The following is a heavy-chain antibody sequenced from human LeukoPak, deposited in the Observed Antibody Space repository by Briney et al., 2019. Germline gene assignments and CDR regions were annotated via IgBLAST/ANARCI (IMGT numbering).Heavy chain of an antibody. V-gene: IGHV4-39*07. CDR3: ARDSGSGYYYSVDY. Sequence: SETLSLTCTVSGGSISRSRYYWGWIRQPPGKGPEWIGSIYYSGSTYYNPSLKSRVTISVDTSKNQFSLKLTSVTAADTAIYYCARDSGSGYYYSVDYWGQGTLVTVSS. D-gene: IGHD3-22*01. J-gene: IGHJ4*02. CDR2: IYYSGST. CDR1: GGSISRSRYY.